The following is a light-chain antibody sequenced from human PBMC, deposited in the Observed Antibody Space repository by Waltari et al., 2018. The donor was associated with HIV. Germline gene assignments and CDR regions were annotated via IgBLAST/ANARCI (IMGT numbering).Light chain of an antibody. V-gene: IGLV2-11*01. CDR1: TSDVGGYDY. CDR3: CSYADTYAWV. CDR2: DVR. Sequence: QSALTQPRSVSGSPGQSVTISCTGTTSDVGGYDYVSWFQRHPGKAPKLMIYDVRNRPSGFSDRFSGSKSGNTASLTISGLQAEDEADYFCCSYADTYAWVFGGGTKLTVL. J-gene: IGLJ3*02.